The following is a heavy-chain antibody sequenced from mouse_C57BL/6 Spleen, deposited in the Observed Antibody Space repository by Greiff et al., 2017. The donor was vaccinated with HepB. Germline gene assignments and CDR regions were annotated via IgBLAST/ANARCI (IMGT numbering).Heavy chain of an antibody. CDR1: GFTFSDYY. J-gene: IGHJ1*03. CDR2: INYDGSST. Sequence: EVKLVESEGGLVQPGSSMKLSCTASGFTFSDYYMAWVRQVPEKGLEWVANINYDGSSTYYLDSLKSRFIISRDNAKNILYLQMSSLKSEDTATYYCARAVRVLDFDVWGTGTTVTVSS. CDR3: ARAVRVLDFDV. V-gene: IGHV5-16*01.